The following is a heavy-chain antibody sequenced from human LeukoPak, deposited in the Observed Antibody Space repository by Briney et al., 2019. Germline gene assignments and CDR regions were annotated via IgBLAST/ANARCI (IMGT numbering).Heavy chain of an antibody. J-gene: IGHJ4*02. CDR3: ARLYDSSGYYFDY. CDR1: EFTFSSYW. CDR2: ISSSGSTI. D-gene: IGHD3-22*01. V-gene: IGHV3-48*04. Sequence: GGSLRLSCTASEFTFSSYWMSWVRQAPGKGLEWVSYISSSGSTIYYADSVKGRFTISRDNAKNSLYLQMNSLRAEDTAVYYCARLYDSSGYYFDYWGQGTLVTVSS.